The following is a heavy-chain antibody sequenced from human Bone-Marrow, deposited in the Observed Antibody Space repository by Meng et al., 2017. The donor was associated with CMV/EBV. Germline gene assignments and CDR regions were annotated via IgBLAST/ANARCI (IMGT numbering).Heavy chain of an antibody. J-gene: IGHJ3*02. V-gene: IGHV3-21*01. Sequence: GDSLKISCAASGFTFSSYSMNWVRQAPGKGLEWVSSISSSSSYIDYADSVKGRFTSSRDNAKNSLYLQMNSLRAEDTAVYYCARCSSGPWAFDIWGQGTMVTVSS. CDR1: GFTFSSYS. CDR2: ISSSSSYI. CDR3: ARCSSGPWAFDI. D-gene: IGHD3-22*01.